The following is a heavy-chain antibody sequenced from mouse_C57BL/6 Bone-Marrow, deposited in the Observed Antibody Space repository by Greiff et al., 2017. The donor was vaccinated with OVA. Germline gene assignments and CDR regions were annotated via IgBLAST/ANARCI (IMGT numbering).Heavy chain of an antibody. V-gene: IGHV5-4*01. CDR2: ISDGGSYT. Sequence: EVKLVESGGGLVKPGGSLKLSCAASGFTFSSYAMSWVRQTPEKRLEWVATISDGGSYTYYPDNVKGRFTISRDNAKNNLYLQMSHLKSEDTAMYYCARDNYGSSTGFAYWGQGTLVTVSA. CDR3: ARDNYGSSTGFAY. CDR1: GFTFSSYA. D-gene: IGHD1-1*01. J-gene: IGHJ3*01.